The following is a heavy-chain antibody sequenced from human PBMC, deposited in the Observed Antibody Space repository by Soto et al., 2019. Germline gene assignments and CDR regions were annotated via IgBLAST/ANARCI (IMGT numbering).Heavy chain of an antibody. V-gene: IGHV3-74*01. D-gene: IGHD3-3*01. Sequence: EVQLVESGGGLVQPGGSLRLSSAASGFTFSSYWMHWVRQAPGKGLVCVSRINTEGSTITYADSVKGRFTISRDNAKSTLYLPMNNLRAEDTAVFFCTRDWSGRLRDAFDIWGQGTMVTVSS. J-gene: IGHJ3*02. CDR3: TRDWSGRLRDAFDI. CDR1: GFTFSSYW. CDR2: INTEGSTI.